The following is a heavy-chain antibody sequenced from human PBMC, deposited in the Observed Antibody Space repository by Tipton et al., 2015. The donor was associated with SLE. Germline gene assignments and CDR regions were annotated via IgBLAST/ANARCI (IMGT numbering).Heavy chain of an antibody. V-gene: IGHV4-59*11. CDR1: GDSFSNHF. CDR2: MYRSGTT. Sequence: TLSLTCTVSGDSFSNHFWSWIRQPPGKGLEWIGYMYRSGTTKYNPSLKSRVTISVDTSKSQFSLKLTSATAADTALYYCARDTLGGLDYWGQGTLVTVSS. CDR3: ARDTLGGLDY. J-gene: IGHJ4*02. D-gene: IGHD7-27*01.